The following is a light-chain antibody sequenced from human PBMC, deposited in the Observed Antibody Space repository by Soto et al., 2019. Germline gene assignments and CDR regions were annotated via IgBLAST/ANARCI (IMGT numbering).Light chain of an antibody. CDR2: EVS. CDR3: SSYASSSTRV. Sequence: QSALTQPASVSGSPGQSITISCTGTSSDVGGYNYVSWYQQHPGKAPKLMIYEVSNRPSGVSNRVSGSKSGNTASLTISWLQAEDVADYYCSSYASSSTRVFGGGTKLTVL. CDR1: SSDVGGYNY. J-gene: IGLJ2*01. V-gene: IGLV2-14*01.